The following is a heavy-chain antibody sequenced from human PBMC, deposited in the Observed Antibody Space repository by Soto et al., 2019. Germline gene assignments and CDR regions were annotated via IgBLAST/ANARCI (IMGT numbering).Heavy chain of an antibody. CDR1: GGTFSSYA. CDR3: ARDLDCSGGSCDSAVEDYYSGMDG. J-gene: IGHJ6*04. V-gene: IGHV1-69*13. Sequence: SVKVSCTASGGTFSSYAISWVRQAPGQGLEWMGGIIPIFGTANYAQKFQGRVTITADESTSTAYMELSSLRSEDTAVYYCARDLDCSGGSCDSAVEDYYSGMDGWGKGTTVTV. D-gene: IGHD2-15*01. CDR2: IIPIFGTA.